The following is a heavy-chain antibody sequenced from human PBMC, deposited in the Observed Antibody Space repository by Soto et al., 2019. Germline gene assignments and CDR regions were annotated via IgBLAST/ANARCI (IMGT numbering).Heavy chain of an antibody. J-gene: IGHJ5*02. V-gene: IGHV1-69*13. D-gene: IGHD3-22*01. CDR1: GGTFSSYA. CDR3: ARDLVNYYYDSSGSDWFDP. CDR2: IIPIFGTA. Sequence: ASVKVSCKASGGTFSSYAISWVRQAPGQGLEWMGGIIPIFGTANYAQKFQGRVTITADESTSTAYMELSSLRSEDTAVYYCARDLVNYYYDSSGSDWFDPWGQGTLVTVSS.